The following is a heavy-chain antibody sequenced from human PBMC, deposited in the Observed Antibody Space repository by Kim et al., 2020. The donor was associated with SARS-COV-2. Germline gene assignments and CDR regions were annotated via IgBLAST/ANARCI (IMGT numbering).Heavy chain of an antibody. V-gene: IGHV4-59*13. Sequence: SETLSLTCTVSGGSISSYYWSWIRQPPRKGLEWIGYIYYSGSTNYNPSLKSRVTISVDTSKNQCSLKLSSVTAADTAVDYCARARWGYYGSGSYYNATYYYDGMDVWGEGTAVTVPP. CDR3: ARARWGYYGSGSYYNATYYYDGMDV. J-gene: IGHJ6*04. D-gene: IGHD3-10*01. CDR2: IYYSGST. CDR1: GGSISSYY.